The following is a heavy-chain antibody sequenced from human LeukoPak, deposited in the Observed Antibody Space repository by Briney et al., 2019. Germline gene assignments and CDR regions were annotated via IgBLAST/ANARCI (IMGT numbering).Heavy chain of an antibody. V-gene: IGHV3-23*01. CDR3: ANLPTEYSSSSANHGMDA. J-gene: IGHJ6*02. Sequence: PGASLRLPCAASGFTFSSYAMSWVRQAPGKGLEWVSAISDSGGSTYYADSVKGRFTISRDNSKNALYLPMNSLRAEDTAVYYCANLPTEYSSSSANHGMDAWGQGTTVTVSS. CDR1: GFTFSSYA. D-gene: IGHD6-6*01. CDR2: ISDSGGST.